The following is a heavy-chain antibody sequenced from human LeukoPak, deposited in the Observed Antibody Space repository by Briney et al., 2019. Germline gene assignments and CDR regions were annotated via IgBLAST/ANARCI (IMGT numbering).Heavy chain of an antibody. CDR3: ATDHPSLIAAAGTPLDY. CDR1: GYTFTYFG. CDR2: ISTYNGNA. Sequence: ASVKVSCKPSGYTFTYFGITWVRQAPGQGVERMGWISTYNGNAKYAQNLQGRVTMTTDTSTTTVYMELRSLRSDDTAVYYCATDHPSLIAAAGTPLDYWGQGTLVTVSS. J-gene: IGHJ4*02. V-gene: IGHV1-18*01. D-gene: IGHD6-13*01.